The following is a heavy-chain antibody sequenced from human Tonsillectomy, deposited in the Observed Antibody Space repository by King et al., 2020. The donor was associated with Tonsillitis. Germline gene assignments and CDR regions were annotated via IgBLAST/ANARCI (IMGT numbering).Heavy chain of an antibody. CDR3: SRVRGNDWNLRDDSDS. D-gene: IGHD1-1*01. V-gene: IGHV3-49*03. J-gene: IGHJ4*02. CDR1: GFSFDDYA. Sequence: VQLVESGGGLVQPGRSLRLSCLASGFSFDDYAMTWFRQAPGKGLEWVGFIRIRAYGATTDYAASVRGRFIISRDDSKSSAYLQMNSLKTEDTAVYYCSRVRGNDWNLRDDSDSWGQGTLVIVSS. CDR2: IRIRAYGATT.